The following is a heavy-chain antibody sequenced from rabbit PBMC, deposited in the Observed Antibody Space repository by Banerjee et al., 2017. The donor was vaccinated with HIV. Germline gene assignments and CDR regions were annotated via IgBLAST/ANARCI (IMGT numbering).Heavy chain of an antibody. Sequence: QEQLEESGGDLVQPEGSLTLTCTASGFTLSSYWICWVRQAPGEGLEWIACIGSGSGNTGYASWVNGRFTISRSTSLNTVDLKMTSLTAADTATYFCLRRWHSTDLRGPGTLVTVS. CDR2: IGSGSGNT. D-gene: IGHD7-1*01. CDR3: LRRWHSTDL. CDR1: GFTLSSYW. J-gene: IGHJ4*01. V-gene: IGHV1S43*01.